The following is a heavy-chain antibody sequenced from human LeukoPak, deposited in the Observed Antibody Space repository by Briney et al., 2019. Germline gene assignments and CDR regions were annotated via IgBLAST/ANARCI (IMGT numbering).Heavy chain of an antibody. V-gene: IGHV4-59*01. D-gene: IGHD5-24*01. CDR3: ARDRFATTTWDSTFDY. CDR1: DGPIRTYN. J-gene: IGHJ4*02. Sequence: PSDTLSLTCTVSDGPIRTYNWHWMRQPPGKGLAWVAYVDHSGNTDHNPSFESRVTMSIDTSKNLFSLMLTSVTAADKAVYYCARDRFATTTWDSTFDYWGQGILVTVSS. CDR2: VDHSGNT.